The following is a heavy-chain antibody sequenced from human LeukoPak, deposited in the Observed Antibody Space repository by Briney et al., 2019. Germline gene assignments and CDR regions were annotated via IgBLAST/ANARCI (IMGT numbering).Heavy chain of an antibody. J-gene: IGHJ4*02. CDR2: IYYRGST. Sequence: SETLSLTCTVSGGSISSYYWSWIRQPPGKGLEWVGYIYYRGSTNYNPSLKRRVTISVDTSKNQFSLKLSSVTAADTAVYYCARVRGGFYYDISGYSYYFDYWGQGTLVTVSS. D-gene: IGHD3-22*01. CDR3: ARVRGGFYYDISGYSYYFDY. CDR1: GGSISSYY. V-gene: IGHV4-59*01.